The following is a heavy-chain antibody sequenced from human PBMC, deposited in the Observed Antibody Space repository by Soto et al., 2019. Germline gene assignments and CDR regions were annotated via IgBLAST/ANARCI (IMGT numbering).Heavy chain of an antibody. CDR1: GGSISSTNFY. V-gene: IGHV4-39*01. CDR2: IYNSGDT. Sequence: SETLSLTCTVSGGSISSTNFYWGWIRQPPGKGLECIGSIYNSGDTYYNPSLKSRVNISVDTSKNQFSLKLTSVTAADTAVYYCARSTIAPRLFMYPFDYWGQGTLVTVSS. D-gene: IGHD6-6*01. J-gene: IGHJ4*02. CDR3: ARSTIAPRLFMYPFDY.